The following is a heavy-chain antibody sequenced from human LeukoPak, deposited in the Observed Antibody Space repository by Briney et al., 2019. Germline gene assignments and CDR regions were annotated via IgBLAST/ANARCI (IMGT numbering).Heavy chain of an antibody. Sequence: ASVKVSCKASGGTFSSYAISWVRQAPRQGLEWMGIINPSGGSTSYAQKFQGRVTMTRDTSTSTVYMELSSLRSEDTAVYYCARVKKGYDAFDIWGQGTMVTVSS. J-gene: IGHJ3*02. CDR1: GGTFSSYA. CDR2: INPSGGST. V-gene: IGHV1-46*01. CDR3: ARVKKGYDAFDI. D-gene: IGHD5-12*01.